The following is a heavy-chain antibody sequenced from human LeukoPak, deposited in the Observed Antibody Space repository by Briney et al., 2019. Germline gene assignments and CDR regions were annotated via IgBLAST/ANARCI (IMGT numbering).Heavy chain of an antibody. CDR1: GFTFNDYS. Sequence: PGGSLRLSCAASGFTFNDYSMYWVRQAPGKGLEWVSGISASGGSTYYADSVKRRFTIPRDNSKNRLYLQMNTLSVEDTAVLYCSLPQYHVMDVWGQGTTVTVSS. V-gene: IGHV3-23*01. D-gene: IGHD2/OR15-2a*01. CDR3: SLPQYHVMDV. CDR2: ISASGGST. J-gene: IGHJ6*02.